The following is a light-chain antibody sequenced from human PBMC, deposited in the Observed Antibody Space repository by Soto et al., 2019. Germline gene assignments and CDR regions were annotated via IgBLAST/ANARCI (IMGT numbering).Light chain of an antibody. CDR3: QQYHNWPPPYT. CDR1: QSVASN. CDR2: GAS. Sequence: EIVMTQSPASLSVSPGDGATLSCRASQSVASNVAWYQQKPGQGPRLLIHGASTRAVGVPARFSGSGSGTDFTLTIISLKSEDFAVSYCQQYHNWPPPYTFGQGTKLQIK. V-gene: IGKV3-15*01. J-gene: IGKJ2*01.